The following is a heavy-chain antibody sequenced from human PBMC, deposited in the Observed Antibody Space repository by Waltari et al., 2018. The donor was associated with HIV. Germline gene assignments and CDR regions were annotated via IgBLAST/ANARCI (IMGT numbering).Heavy chain of an antibody. CDR1: GYTFTSSG. CDR2: KNTYNGNT. D-gene: IGHD3-3*01. CDR3: AREILNDFWSCYSDY. Sequence: QVQLMQSGPEVRKPGASVKVSCKASGYTFTSSGVSWVRQAPGQGLEFRGWKNTYNGNTNQVQKLQGRGTMTTDTSTNTAYLDRRSRRSDDTAVYFCAREILNDFWSCYSDYWGQGTLVTVSS. J-gene: IGHJ4*02. V-gene: IGHV1-18*01.